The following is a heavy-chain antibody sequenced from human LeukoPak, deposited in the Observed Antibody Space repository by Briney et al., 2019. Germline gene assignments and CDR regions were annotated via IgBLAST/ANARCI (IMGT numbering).Heavy chain of an antibody. CDR2: IYSGGST. CDR1: GFTVSSNY. CDR3: ARDCGGDCYCAFDI. V-gene: IGHV3-53*01. D-gene: IGHD2-21*01. Sequence: GGSLRLSCAASGFTVSSNYMSWVRQAPGKGLEWVSVIYSGGSTYYADSVKGRFTISRDNSKNTLYLQMNSLRAKDTAVYYCARDCGGDCYCAFDIWGQGTMVTVSS. J-gene: IGHJ3*02.